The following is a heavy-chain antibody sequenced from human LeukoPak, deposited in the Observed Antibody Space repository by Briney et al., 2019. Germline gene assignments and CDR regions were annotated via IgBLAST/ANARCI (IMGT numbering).Heavy chain of an antibody. Sequence: PRASVKVSCKASGGTYSSYTISWVRQAPGQGLEWMGRIIPILGIANYAQKFQGRVTITADKSTSTAYMELSSLRSEDTAVYYCATLYSRSTRGYYYYGMDVWGQGTTVTVSS. J-gene: IGHJ6*02. CDR1: GGTYSSYT. V-gene: IGHV1-69*02. CDR3: ATLYSRSTRGYYYYGMDV. D-gene: IGHD2-2*01. CDR2: IIPILGIA.